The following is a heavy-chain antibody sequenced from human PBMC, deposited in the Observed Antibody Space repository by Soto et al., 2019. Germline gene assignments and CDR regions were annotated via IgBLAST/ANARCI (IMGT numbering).Heavy chain of an antibody. J-gene: IGHJ6*02. V-gene: IGHV1-2*04. Sequence: GASVKVSCKASGYTFTGYYMHWVRQAPGQGLEWMGWINPNSGGTNYAQKFQGWVTMTRDTSISTAYMELSRLRSDDTAVYYCAREGITIFGVVITPHGMDVWGQGTTVTVSS. CDR1: GYTFTGYY. CDR2: INPNSGGT. CDR3: AREGITIFGVVITPHGMDV. D-gene: IGHD3-3*01.